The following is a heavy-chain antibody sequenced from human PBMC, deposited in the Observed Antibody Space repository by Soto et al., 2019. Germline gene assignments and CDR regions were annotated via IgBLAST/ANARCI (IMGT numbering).Heavy chain of an antibody. Sequence: QVQLQESGPGLVKPSQTLSRTGTVSGGSISRGSYSWSWIRQSPGKGLEWIGHIYDVGSTYNSYNTPSLTHRLTISIDISKNHCSLNLSSVTAADTAVYDCARGPQGDKVDYWGQGTLVTVSS. V-gene: IGHV4-30-4*08. D-gene: IGHD3-16*01. CDR3: ARGPQGDKVDY. J-gene: IGHJ4*02. CDR2: IYDVGSTYNS. CDR1: GGSISRGSYS.